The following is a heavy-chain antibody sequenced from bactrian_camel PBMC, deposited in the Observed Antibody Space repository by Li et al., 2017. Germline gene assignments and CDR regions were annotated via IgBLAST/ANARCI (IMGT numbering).Heavy chain of an antibody. CDR2: IYLDGSAT. CDR3: TCDLGYVSGIYRGKYFSY. D-gene: IGHD2*01. CDR1: GFPFSSYS. J-gene: IGHJ6*01. Sequence: HVQLVESGGGLVQPGGSLRLSCAASGFPFSSYSMSWIRQAPGKGLEWVSRIYLDGSATYYADFVKGRFTISRDNYKNTLYLQLSSLRTEDTAIYYCTCDLGYVSGIYRGKYFSYWGQGTQVTVS. V-gene: IGHV3S5*01.